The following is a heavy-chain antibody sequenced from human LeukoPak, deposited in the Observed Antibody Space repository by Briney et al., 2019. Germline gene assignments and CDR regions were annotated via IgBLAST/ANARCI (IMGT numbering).Heavy chain of an antibody. CDR2: IYYSGST. J-gene: IGHJ3*02. CDR3: ARDAGYSGYDRDAFDI. CDR1: GGSISSGGYY. Sequence: SETLSLTCTVSGGSISSGGYYWSWIRQHPGKGLEWIGYIYYSGSTYYNPSLKSRVTISVDTSKNQFSLKLSSVTAADTAVYYSARDAGYSGYDRDAFDIWGQGTMVTVSS. V-gene: IGHV4-31*03. D-gene: IGHD5-12*01.